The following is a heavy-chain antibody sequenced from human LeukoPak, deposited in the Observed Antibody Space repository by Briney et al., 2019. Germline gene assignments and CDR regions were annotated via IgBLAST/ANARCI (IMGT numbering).Heavy chain of an antibody. CDR1: GGSISSGSYY. CDR2: IYTSGST. Sequence: SSETLSLTCTVSGGSISSGSYYWSWIRQPAGKGLEWIGRIYTSGSTNYNPSLKSRVTISVDTSKNQFSLKLSSVTAADTAVYYCASGLRYFDLYYWGQGTLVTVSS. D-gene: IGHD3-9*01. J-gene: IGHJ4*02. CDR3: ASGLRYFDLYY. V-gene: IGHV4-61*02.